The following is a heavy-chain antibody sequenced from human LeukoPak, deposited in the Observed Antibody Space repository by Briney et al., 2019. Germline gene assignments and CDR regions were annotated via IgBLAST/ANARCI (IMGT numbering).Heavy chain of an antibody. J-gene: IGHJ4*02. D-gene: IGHD6-13*01. CDR2: INQDGSEK. V-gene: IGHV3-7*01. CDR1: GFTFSSYW. CDR3: ARDPAADIDY. Sequence: PGGSLRLSCAASGFTFSSYWMTWVRQAPGEGLEWVANINQDGSEKYYVDSLRGRFTISRDNAKNSLYLQMNSLRAEDTAVYYCARDPAADIDYWGQGTLVTVSS.